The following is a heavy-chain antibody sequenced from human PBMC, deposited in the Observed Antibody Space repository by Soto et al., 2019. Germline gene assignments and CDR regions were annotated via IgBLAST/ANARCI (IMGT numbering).Heavy chain of an antibody. V-gene: IGHV2-5*02. Sequence: QITLKESGPTLVKPTQTLTLTCTFSGFSLSTSGVGVGWIRQPPGKALEWLALIYWDDDKRYSPSLKSRLTIXXDXSXXHVVLTMTNMDPVDTATYYCAHTAYDSSGWDAFDIWGQGTMVTVSS. CDR3: AHTAYDSSGWDAFDI. J-gene: IGHJ3*02. CDR1: GFSLSTSGVG. CDR2: IYWDDDK. D-gene: IGHD3-22*01.